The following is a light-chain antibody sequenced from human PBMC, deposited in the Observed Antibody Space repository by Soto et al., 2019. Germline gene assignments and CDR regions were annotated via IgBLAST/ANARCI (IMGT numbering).Light chain of an antibody. CDR2: EVI. V-gene: IGLV2-14*01. CDR1: NSDDGGYNY. CDR3: SSYRTGGTAV. J-gene: IGLJ2*01. Sequence: QSALTQPASVSGSPGQSITISCTGTNSDDGGYNYVSWYQQHPGKAPKLMIYEVINPPSGVSNRFSGSKSGNTASLTISGLQADDEADYYCSSYRTGGTAVFGGGTKLTVL.